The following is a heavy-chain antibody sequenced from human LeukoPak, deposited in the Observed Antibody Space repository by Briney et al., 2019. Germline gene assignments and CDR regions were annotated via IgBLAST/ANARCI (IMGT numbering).Heavy chain of an antibody. CDR3: ARDQYSSSSRELDY. CDR1: GLTFSSYW. V-gene: IGHV3-7*01. D-gene: IGHD6-6*01. J-gene: IGHJ4*02. Sequence: GGSLRFSCAASGLTFSSYWMSWVRQAPGKGLEWVANIKQDGSEKHYVDSVKGRFTISRDNSKNTLYLQMNSLRAEDTAVYYCARDQYSSSSRELDYWGQGTLVTVSS. CDR2: IKQDGSEK.